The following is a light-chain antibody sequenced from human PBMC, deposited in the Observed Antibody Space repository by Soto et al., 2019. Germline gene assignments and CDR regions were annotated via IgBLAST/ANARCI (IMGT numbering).Light chain of an antibody. V-gene: IGKV3-15*01. CDR3: QQYSSWMWT. CDR2: GAS. CDR1: QSVGTK. J-gene: IGKJ1*01. Sequence: EILMTQSPATLSVSPGERANLSCRASQSVGTKLAWYQQTPGQAPRLLIYGASNRATGVPARISGSVYGTELTLTIASMKYEDFEIYYCQQYSSWMWTFGQGTKVDIK.